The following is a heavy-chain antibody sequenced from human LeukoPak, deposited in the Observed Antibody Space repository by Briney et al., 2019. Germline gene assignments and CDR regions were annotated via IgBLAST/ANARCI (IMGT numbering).Heavy chain of an antibody. Sequence: GGSLRLSCAASGFTFSGSAMNWVRQAPGKGLEWVSAISGSGGSTYYADSVKGRFTISRDNSKNTLYLQMNSLRAEDTAVYYCAKALRVMYYDILTGYYPQYYFDYWGQGTLVTVSS. D-gene: IGHD3-9*01. J-gene: IGHJ4*02. CDR3: AKALRVMYYDILTGYYPQYYFDY. CDR2: ISGSGGST. CDR1: GFTFSGSA. V-gene: IGHV3-23*01.